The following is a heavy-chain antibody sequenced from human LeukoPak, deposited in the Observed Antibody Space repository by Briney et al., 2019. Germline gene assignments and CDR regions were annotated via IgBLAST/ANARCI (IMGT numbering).Heavy chain of an antibody. Sequence: ASVKVSCKASGYTFTSYYMHWVRQAPGQGLEWMGIINPSGGSTSYAQKFQGRVTMTRDTSTSTVYMELSRLRSDDTAVYYCARGLDYDYVWGSYHLSYWGQGTLVTVSS. CDR3: ARGLDYDYVWGSYHLSY. CDR2: INPSGGST. V-gene: IGHV1-46*01. CDR1: GYTFTSYY. D-gene: IGHD3-16*02. J-gene: IGHJ4*02.